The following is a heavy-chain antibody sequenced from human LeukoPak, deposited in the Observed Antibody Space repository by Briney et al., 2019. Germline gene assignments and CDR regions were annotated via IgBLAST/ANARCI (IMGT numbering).Heavy chain of an antibody. Sequence: GGSLRLSCAASGFTFSNYAMRWVRQAPGKGLEWVSTITSTGDSTYYADSVKGRFTISRDNSKNTLYLQMNSLRAEDTAVYYCAKVVRYFMDVWGQGTTVTVSS. CDR1: GFTFSNYA. V-gene: IGHV3-23*01. J-gene: IGHJ6*02. CDR3: AKVVRYFMDV. CDR2: ITSTGDST. D-gene: IGHD3-9*01.